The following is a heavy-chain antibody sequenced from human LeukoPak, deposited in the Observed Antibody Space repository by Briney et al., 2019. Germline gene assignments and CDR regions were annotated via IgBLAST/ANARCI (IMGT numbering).Heavy chain of an antibody. CDR2: ISYDGSNK. J-gene: IGHJ4*02. Sequence: GGSLRLSCAASGFTFSSYAMHWVRQAPGKGLEWVAVISYDGSNKYYADSVKGRFTISRDNSKNTLYLQMNSLRAEDTAVYYCARAGFYCSGGSCYFDYWGQGTLVTVSS. D-gene: IGHD2-15*01. V-gene: IGHV3-30*04. CDR3: ARAGFYCSGGSCYFDY. CDR1: GFTFSSYA.